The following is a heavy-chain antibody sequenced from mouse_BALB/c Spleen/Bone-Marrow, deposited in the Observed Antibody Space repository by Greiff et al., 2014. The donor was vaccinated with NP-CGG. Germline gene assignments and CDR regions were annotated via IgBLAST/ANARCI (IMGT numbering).Heavy chain of an antibody. V-gene: IGHV14-3*02. D-gene: IGHD2-2*01. Sequence: EVQLQQSGAELVKPGASVKLSCTASGFNIEDTYVRWGKQRPEQGLEGIGRIDPANGNTKYDPKFQGKATVTSDTSSNTAYLHLNSLTSEDTAVYYCAEGYDSWFAYWGQGTLVTVSA. J-gene: IGHJ3*01. CDR1: GFNIEDTY. CDR2: IDPANGNT. CDR3: AEGYDSWFAY.